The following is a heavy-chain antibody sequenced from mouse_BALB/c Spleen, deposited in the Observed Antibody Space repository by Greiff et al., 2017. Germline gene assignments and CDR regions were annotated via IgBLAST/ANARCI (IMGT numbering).Heavy chain of an antibody. CDR2: ILPGSGST. D-gene: IGHD2-14*01. CDR1: GYTFSSYW. J-gene: IGHJ3*01. CDR3: AAYYRYDGIAY. V-gene: IGHV1-9*01. Sequence: QVQLQQSGAELMKPGASVKISCKATGYTFSSYWIEWVKQRPGHGLEWIGEILPGSGSTNYNEKFKGKATFTADTSSNTAYMQLSSLTSEDSAVYYCAAYYRYDGIAYWGQGTLVTVSA.